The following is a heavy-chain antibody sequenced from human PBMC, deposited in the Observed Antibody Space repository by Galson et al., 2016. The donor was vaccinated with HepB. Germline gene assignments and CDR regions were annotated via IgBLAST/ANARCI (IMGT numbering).Heavy chain of an antibody. Sequence: SETLSLTCTVSGGSVSSASYYWSWIRQSPGKGLEWIGYIYYSGSTKYNPSLKSRVTMSIDTSRNQFSLKLNSVTAADTAVYYCARDYYDSDRYYHEGHAFDIWGQGTMVTVSS. CDR2: IYYSGST. J-gene: IGHJ3*02. CDR3: ARDYYDSDRYYHEGHAFDI. V-gene: IGHV4-61*01. D-gene: IGHD3-22*01. CDR1: GGSVSSASYY.